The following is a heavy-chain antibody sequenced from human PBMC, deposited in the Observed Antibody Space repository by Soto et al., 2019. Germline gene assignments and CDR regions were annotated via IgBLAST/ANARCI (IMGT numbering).Heavy chain of an antibody. CDR2: VSHDGRNT. V-gene: IGHV3-30*18. D-gene: IGHD6-19*01. CDR3: AKGGRQWLVTSGFNY. CDR1: GFTFSDYA. Sequence: VQLVESGGGVVQPGRSLRLSCAASGFTFSDYAMHWVRQAPGKGLEWVAVVSHDGRNTHYADSVKGRFTISRDSSKNTVSLAITSRRAEDTAVCYCAKGGRQWLVTSGFNYWGQGALVTVSS. J-gene: IGHJ4*02.